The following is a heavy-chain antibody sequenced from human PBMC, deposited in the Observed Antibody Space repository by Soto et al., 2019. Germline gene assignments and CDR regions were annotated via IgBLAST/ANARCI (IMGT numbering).Heavy chain of an antibody. CDR3: ARDGTRVLRFLEWSTRMGLGMDV. V-gene: IGHV4-31*03. CDR2: IYYSGST. CDR1: GGSISSGGYY. J-gene: IGHJ6*02. D-gene: IGHD3-3*01. Sequence: SETLSLTCTVSGGSISSGGYYWSWIRQHPGKGLEWIGYIYYSGSTYYNPSLKSRVTISVDTSKNQFSLKLSSVTAADTAVYYCARDGTRVLRFLEWSTRMGLGMDVWGQG.